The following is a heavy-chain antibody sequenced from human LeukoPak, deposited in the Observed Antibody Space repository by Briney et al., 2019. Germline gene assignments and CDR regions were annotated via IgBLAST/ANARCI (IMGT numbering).Heavy chain of an antibody. CDR2: FDLEDGET. J-gene: IGHJ5*02. D-gene: IGHD3-16*02. CDR3: ATNMITFGGVIAANWFDP. CDR1: GYTLTELS. Sequence: ASVKVSCKVSGYTLTELSMHWVRQAPGKGLEWMGSFDLEDGETIYAQKFQGRVTMTEDTSTDTAYMELSSLRSEDTAVYYCATNMITFGGVIAANWFDPWGQGSLVTVSS. V-gene: IGHV1-24*01.